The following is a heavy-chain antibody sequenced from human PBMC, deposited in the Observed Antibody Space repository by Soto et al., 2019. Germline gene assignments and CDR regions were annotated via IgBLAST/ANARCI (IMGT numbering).Heavy chain of an antibody. CDR2: ISYDGSNK. CDR3: AKGRPGQDYYYYGMDV. Sequence: HPGGSLRLSCAASGFTFSSYGMHWVRQAPGKGLEWVAVISYDGSNKYYADSVKGRFTISRDNSKNTLYLQMNSLRAEDTAVYYCAKGRPGQDYYYYGMDVWGQGTTVTVSS. V-gene: IGHV3-30*18. CDR1: GFTFSSYG. J-gene: IGHJ6*02. D-gene: IGHD3-10*01.